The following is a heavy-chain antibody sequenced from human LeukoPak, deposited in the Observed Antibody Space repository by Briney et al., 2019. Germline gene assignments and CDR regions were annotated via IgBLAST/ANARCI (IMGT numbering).Heavy chain of an antibody. V-gene: IGHV4-30-4*01. CDR3: AGYHVYGVTTPPLGY. CDR2: IYYSGST. D-gene: IGHD4-17*01. J-gene: IGHJ4*02. CDR1: GGSISSGDYY. Sequence: PSETLSLTCTVSGGSISSGDYYWSWIRQPPGKGLEWIGYIYYSGSTYYNPSLKSRVSISVDTSKNQFSLKLSSVTAAGTAVYYCAGYHVYGVTTPPLGYWGQGTLVTVSS.